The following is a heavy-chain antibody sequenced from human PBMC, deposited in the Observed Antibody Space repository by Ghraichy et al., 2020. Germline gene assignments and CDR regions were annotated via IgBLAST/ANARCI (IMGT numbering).Heavy chain of an antibody. V-gene: IGHV3-53*01. CDR1: GFIVNTNY. J-gene: IGHJ4*02. D-gene: IGHD5-18*01. CDR3: ASYSPTLGSTYGYLGF. CDR2: IYSGGDT. Sequence: GGSLRLSCAVSGFIVNTNYMSWVRQAPGKGLEWVSLIYSGGDTYYPDSVRGRFTISRDDSRNTLHLQMNSLRVEDTAVYFCASYSPTLGSTYGYLGFWGQGALVTVSS.